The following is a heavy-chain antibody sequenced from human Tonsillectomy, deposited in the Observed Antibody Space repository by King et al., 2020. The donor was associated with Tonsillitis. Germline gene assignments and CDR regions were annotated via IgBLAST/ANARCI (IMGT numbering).Heavy chain of an antibody. V-gene: IGHV4-30-2*01. CDR3: ARGATGNGGVPPWFDT. Sequence: QLQLQESGSGLVKPSQTLSLTCAVSGDSISSGAHSWSWIRQPPGKGLEWIGYIYDTGSTYYNPSLKSRVTISLDGSKNQFSLELTSVPAADTALYYCARGATGNGGVPPWFDTWGQGILVTVSS. CDR1: GDSISSGAHS. CDR2: IYDTGST. J-gene: IGHJ5*02. D-gene: IGHD1-26*01.